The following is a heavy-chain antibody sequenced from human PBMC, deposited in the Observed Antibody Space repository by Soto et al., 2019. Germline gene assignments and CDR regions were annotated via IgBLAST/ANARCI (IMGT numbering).Heavy chain of an antibody. CDR1: GFTFSSYG. CDR2: IWYDGSNK. J-gene: IGHJ4*02. D-gene: IGHD3-3*01. CDR3: ARDPAIFGSYYFDY. V-gene: IGHV3-33*01. Sequence: PGGSLRLSCAASGFTFSSYGMHWVRQAPGKGLEWVAVIWYDGSNKYYADSVKGRFTISRDNSKNTLYLQMNSLRAEDTAVYYCARDPAIFGSYYFDYWGQGTLVTVSS.